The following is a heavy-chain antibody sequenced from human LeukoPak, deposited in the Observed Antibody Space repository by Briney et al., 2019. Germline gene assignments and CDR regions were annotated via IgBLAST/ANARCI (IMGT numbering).Heavy chain of an antibody. CDR3: ARDFSSSWYTHWRYYYYMDV. Sequence: PSETLSLTCTVSGGSISSYYWSWIRQPAGKGLEWIGRIYTSGSTNYNPSLKSRVTMSVDTSKNQFSLKLSSVTAADTAVYYCARDFSSSWYTHWRYYYYMDVWGKGTTVTISS. J-gene: IGHJ6*03. CDR2: IYTSGST. CDR1: GGSISSYY. V-gene: IGHV4-4*07. D-gene: IGHD6-13*01.